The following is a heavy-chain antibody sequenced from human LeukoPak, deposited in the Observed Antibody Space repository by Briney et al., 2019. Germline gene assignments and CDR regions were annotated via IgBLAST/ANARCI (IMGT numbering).Heavy chain of an antibody. CDR2: ISSSSSTI. CDR3: ARDSGGAFDI. Sequence: PGGSLRLSCAGSGYSFTDYGMGWVRQAPGKGLEWVSYISSSSSTIYYADSLKGRFTTSRDNAKNSLFLQMNSLRDEDTAVYYCARDSGGAFDIWGQGTMVTVSS. D-gene: IGHD3-10*01. J-gene: IGHJ3*02. V-gene: IGHV3-48*02. CDR1: GYSFTDYG.